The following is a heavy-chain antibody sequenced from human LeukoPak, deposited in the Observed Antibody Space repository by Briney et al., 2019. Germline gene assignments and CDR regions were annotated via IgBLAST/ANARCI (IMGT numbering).Heavy chain of an antibody. V-gene: IGHV3-23*01. CDR3: AKPPPRGAAARPYYFDY. Sequence: GGSLRLSCAASGFTFSSYAMSWVRQAPGNGLEWVSAISGSGGSTYYADSVKGRFTISRDNSKNTLYLQMNSLRAEDTAVYYCAKPPPRGAAARPYYFDYWGQGTLVTVSS. D-gene: IGHD6-13*01. J-gene: IGHJ4*02. CDR2: ISGSGGST. CDR1: GFTFSSYA.